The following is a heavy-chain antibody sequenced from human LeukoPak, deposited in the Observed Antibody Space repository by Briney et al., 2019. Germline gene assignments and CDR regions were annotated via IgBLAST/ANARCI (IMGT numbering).Heavy chain of an antibody. Sequence: PSETLSLTCTVSGGSISSYYWSWIRQPPGKGLEWIGCIYYSGSTNYNSSLKSRVTISVDTSKNQFSLKLSSVTAADTDVYFRSRGGANWTTDWFNPWGQGTLVTVSS. D-gene: IGHD4-17*01. CDR1: GGSISSYY. J-gene: IGHJ5*02. CDR3: SRGGANWTTDWFNP. CDR2: IYYSGST. V-gene: IGHV4-59*01.